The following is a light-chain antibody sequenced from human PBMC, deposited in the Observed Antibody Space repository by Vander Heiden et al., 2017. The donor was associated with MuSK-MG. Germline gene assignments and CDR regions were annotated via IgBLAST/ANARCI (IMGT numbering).Light chain of an antibody. CDR3: QSYDRSSVL. CDR2: ANI. Sequence: QSVLTQPPSVSGAPGQRVTISCTGNNSNIGAGYDVNWYQLLPATAPNLLIYANIMRPSGVPDRFSASKSDTSASLAITGLQAEDEADYYCQSYDRSSVLFGGGTKVTVL. CDR1: NSNIGAGYD. J-gene: IGLJ2*01. V-gene: IGLV1-40*01.